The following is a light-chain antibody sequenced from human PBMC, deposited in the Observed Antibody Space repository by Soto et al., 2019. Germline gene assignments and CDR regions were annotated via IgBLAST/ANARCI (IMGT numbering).Light chain of an antibody. V-gene: IGKV3-20*01. CDR1: QSINSTY. Sequence: EIVLTQSPGTLSLSPGERVTLSCRASQSINSTYLAWYQQKPGQAPRLLIYGASSRATGCPDRFSGSGSGTDFTLTISRLEPDDFAMYFCQQYVTSPAWTFGQGTKVDIK. CDR3: QQYVTSPAWT. J-gene: IGKJ1*01. CDR2: GAS.